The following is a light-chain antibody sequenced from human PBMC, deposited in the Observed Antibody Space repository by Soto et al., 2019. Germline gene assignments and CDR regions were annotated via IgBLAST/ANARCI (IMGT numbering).Light chain of an antibody. CDR2: DTS. Sequence: EIQMTQSPSSLSASVGDRVTITCRASQSISNYLSWYQQKAGKAPKLLIFDTSTLQSGVPSRFSGSGYGTEFTLTISSLQPEDFATYYCLQSFNTPLTFGGGSTIEIK. J-gene: IGKJ4*01. CDR1: QSISNY. V-gene: IGKV1-39*01. CDR3: LQSFNTPLT.